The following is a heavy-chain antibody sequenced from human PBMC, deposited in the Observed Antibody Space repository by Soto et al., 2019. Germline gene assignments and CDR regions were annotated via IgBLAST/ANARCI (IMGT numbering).Heavy chain of an antibody. J-gene: IGHJ4*02. Sequence: PGGSLRLSCAASGFTFDYYWMHWVRQVPGKGLLWVSHIQNDASLTTYADSVKGRFIISRDNAKDTLYLQMNGLRVEDTAVYFCVRDGPNSVLELDYWGQGTLVTVSS. V-gene: IGHV3-74*01. CDR2: IQNDASLT. CDR1: GFTFDYYW. D-gene: IGHD2-8*01. CDR3: VRDGPNSVLELDY.